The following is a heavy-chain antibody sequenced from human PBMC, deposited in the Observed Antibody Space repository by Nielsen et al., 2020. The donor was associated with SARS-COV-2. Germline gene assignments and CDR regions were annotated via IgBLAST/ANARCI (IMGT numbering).Heavy chain of an antibody. Sequence: GGSLRLSCAASGFTFSSYAMHWVRQAPGKGLEWVAVISYDGSNKYYADSVKGRFTISRDNPKNTLYLQMNSLRAEDTAVYYCAKADNKYSSSGSFDYWGQGTLVTVSS. CDR3: AKADNKYSSSGSFDY. V-gene: IGHV3-30-3*02. CDR2: ISYDGSNK. J-gene: IGHJ4*02. CDR1: GFTFSSYA. D-gene: IGHD6-6*01.